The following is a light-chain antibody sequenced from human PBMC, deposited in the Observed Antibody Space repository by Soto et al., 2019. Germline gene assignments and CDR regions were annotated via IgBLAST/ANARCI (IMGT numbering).Light chain of an antibody. CDR3: SSYTTTTRL. CDR1: SSDIGSNNY. J-gene: IGLJ3*02. Sequence: QSALTQPASVSGSPGQSITISCTGTSSDIGSNNYVSWFQQRPGKAPTLIIYEVSNRPSGVSTHFSGSKSGNTASLTISGLPPEDEAEYYCSSYTTTTRLFGGGTKVTVL. V-gene: IGLV2-14*01. CDR2: EVS.